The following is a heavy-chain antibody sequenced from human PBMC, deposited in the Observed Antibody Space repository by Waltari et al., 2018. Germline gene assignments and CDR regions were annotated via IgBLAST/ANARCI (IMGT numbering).Heavy chain of an antibody. D-gene: IGHD1-1*01. J-gene: IGHJ3*02. CDR3: ASTLHLDGWLDGFDI. V-gene: IGHV3-53*01. CDR2: IDRDGNT. Sequence: EEQLVESGGGVIQIGGSLRLSCEGSGFSVSDNYMNWVRQGPGKGLEWVSTIDRDGNTYYADSVKGSFATARGSSRDTVYFEMNSLRPDDTAVYYCASTLHLDGWLDGFDIWGQGTVVTVSS. CDR1: GFSVSDNY.